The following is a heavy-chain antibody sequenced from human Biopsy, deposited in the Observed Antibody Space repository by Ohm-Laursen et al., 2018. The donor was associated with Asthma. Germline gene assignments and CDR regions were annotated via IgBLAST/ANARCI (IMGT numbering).Heavy chain of an antibody. Sequence: SLRLSCTASGFTFRAYSMSWVRQAPGKGLEWVSSISSSSSSTIYYADSVKGRFTISRDNAKNSLYLQMNSLRDEDTAVYYCARFKRGYSYGYAGVFDYWGQGTLVTVSS. CDR2: ISSSSSSTI. D-gene: IGHD5-18*01. V-gene: IGHV3-48*02. J-gene: IGHJ4*02. CDR1: GFTFRAYS. CDR3: ARFKRGYSYGYAGVFDY.